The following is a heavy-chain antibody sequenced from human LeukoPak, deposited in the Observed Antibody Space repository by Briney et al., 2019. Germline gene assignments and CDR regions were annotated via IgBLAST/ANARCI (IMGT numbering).Heavy chain of an antibody. J-gene: IGHJ6*02. Sequence: GASVKVSCKASGGTLSSYAISWVRQAPGQGLEWMGRIIPILGIANYAQKFQGRVTITADKSTSTAYMELSSLRSEDTAVYYCAREPLSGSPGYYGMDVWGQGTTVTVSS. CDR2: IIPILGIA. D-gene: IGHD3-10*01. V-gene: IGHV1-69*04. CDR1: GGTLSSYA. CDR3: AREPLSGSPGYYGMDV.